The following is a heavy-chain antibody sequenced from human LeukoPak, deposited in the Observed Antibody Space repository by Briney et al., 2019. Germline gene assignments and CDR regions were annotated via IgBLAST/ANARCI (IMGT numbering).Heavy chain of an antibody. D-gene: IGHD6-13*01. CDR3: AKRIAAAGKHHFDY. CDR2: ISSSSSTI. Sequence: GGSLRLSCAASGFTFSSYSMNWVRQAPGKGLEWVSYISSSSSTIYYADSVQGRFTISRDNAKNSLYLQMNSLRAEDTAVYYCAKRIAAAGKHHFDYWGQGTLVTVS. J-gene: IGHJ4*02. CDR1: GFTFSSYS. V-gene: IGHV3-48*01.